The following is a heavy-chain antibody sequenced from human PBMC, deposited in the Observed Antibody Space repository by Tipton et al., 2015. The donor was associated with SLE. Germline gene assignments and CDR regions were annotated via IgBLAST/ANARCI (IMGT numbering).Heavy chain of an antibody. J-gene: IGHJ4*02. CDR3: ARPAINWGSGLSSFDY. Sequence: QLVQSGAEVKKPGESLKISCKGSGYSFSTYWIGWVRQMPGKGLEWMGIIYPSDSDTRYSPSFQGQVTISADKSITTAYLQWSSLKASDTAMYYCARPAINWGSGLSSFDYWGQGTLVTVSS. D-gene: IGHD7-27*01. CDR1: GYSFSTYW. CDR2: IYPSDSDT. V-gene: IGHV5-51*03.